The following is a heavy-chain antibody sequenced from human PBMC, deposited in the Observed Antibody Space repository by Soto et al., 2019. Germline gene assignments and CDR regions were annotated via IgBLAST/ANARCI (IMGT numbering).Heavy chain of an antibody. CDR1: GFPVRGNY. Sequence: GGSQKLSCAASGFPVRGNYRSWIPQAPGKGLEWVSVIYSGGDTYYADSVKGRFTISRDNSKNTLYLQMNSLRAEDTAVYYCARGEDYIWGSYDYWGQGTQVTVSS. V-gene: IGHV3-53*01. CDR3: ARGEDYIWGSYDY. CDR2: IYSGGDT. J-gene: IGHJ4*02. D-gene: IGHD3-16*01.